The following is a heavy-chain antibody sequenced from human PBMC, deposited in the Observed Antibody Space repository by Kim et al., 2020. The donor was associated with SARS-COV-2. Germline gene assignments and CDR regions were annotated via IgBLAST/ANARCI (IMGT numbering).Heavy chain of an antibody. V-gene: IGHV1-46*01. CDR2: INPSGGST. CDR3: ARYPMMLGVGQPGDY. CDR1: GYTFTSYY. J-gene: IGHJ4*02. Sequence: ASVKVSCKASGYTFTSYYMHWVRQAPGQGLEWMGIINPSGGSTSYAQKFQGRVTMTRDTSTSTVYMELSSLRSEDTTVYYCARYPMMLGVGQPGDYWGQGTLVTVSS. D-gene: IGHD3-3*01.